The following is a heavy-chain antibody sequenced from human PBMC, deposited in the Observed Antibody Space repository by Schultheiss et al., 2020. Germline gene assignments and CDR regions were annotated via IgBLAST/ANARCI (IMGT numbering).Heavy chain of an antibody. CDR2: IYYSGST. D-gene: IGHD3/OR15-3a*01. V-gene: IGHV4-59*08. Sequence: SETLSLTCTVSGGSISSYYWSWIRQPPGKGLEWIGYIYYSGSTNYNPSLKSRVTISVDTSKKQFSLKLSSVTAADTAVYYCARLWTGDRPPDYWGQGTLVTVSS. CDR3: ARLWTGDRPPDY. CDR1: GGSISSYY. J-gene: IGHJ4*02.